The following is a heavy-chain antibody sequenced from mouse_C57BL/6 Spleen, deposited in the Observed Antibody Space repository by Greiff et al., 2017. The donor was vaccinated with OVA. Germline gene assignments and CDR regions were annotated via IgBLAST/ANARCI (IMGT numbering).Heavy chain of an antibody. Sequence: EVQGVESGPELVKPGDSVKISCKASGYSFTGYFMNWVMQSHGKSLEWIGRIITYNGDTFYNQKFKGKATLTVDKSSSTAHMELRSLTSEDSAVYYCARSGGNYDYWGQGTTLTVAS. CDR2: IITYNGDT. J-gene: IGHJ2*01. D-gene: IGHD2-1*01. CDR1: GYSFTGYF. CDR3: ARSGGNYDY. V-gene: IGHV1-20*01.